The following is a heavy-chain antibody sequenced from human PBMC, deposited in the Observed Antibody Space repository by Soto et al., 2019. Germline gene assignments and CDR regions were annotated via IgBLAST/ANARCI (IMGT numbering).Heavy chain of an antibody. V-gene: IGHV1-3*01. D-gene: IGHD6-6*01. CDR3: ARDHIRSRSSGNWFDP. CDR1: GYTFTSYA. J-gene: IGHJ5*02. Sequence: ASVKVYCKASGYTFTSYAMHWVRQAPGQRLEWMGWINAGNGNTKYSQKFQGRVTITRDASASTAYMGLSSLRSEDTAVYYCARDHIRSRSSGNWFDPWGQGTLVTVSS. CDR2: INAGNGNT.